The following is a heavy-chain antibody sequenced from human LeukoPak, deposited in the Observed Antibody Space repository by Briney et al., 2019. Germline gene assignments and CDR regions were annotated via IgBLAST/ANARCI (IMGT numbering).Heavy chain of an antibody. CDR2: IHYDGSNK. J-gene: IGHJ4*02. V-gene: IGHV3-30*02. CDR3: AKGLERESRLDS. CDR1: GFTFSNYG. Sequence: GGSLRLSCAASGFTFSNYGMHWVRQAPGKGLEWVAFIHYDGSNKYYADSVKGRFTISRDNSKNTLYLQMNSLRAEDTALYYCAKGLERESRLDSWGQGTLVTVSS. D-gene: IGHD1-1*01.